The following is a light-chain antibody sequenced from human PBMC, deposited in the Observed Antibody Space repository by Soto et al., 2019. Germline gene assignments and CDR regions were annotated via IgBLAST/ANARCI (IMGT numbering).Light chain of an antibody. J-gene: IGLJ3*02. V-gene: IGLV1-40*01. Sequence: QSVLTQPPSVSGSPGQRVTISCTGSSSNIGAVFDVHWYQQLPGTAPKLLIYANTNRPSGVPDRFSGSKSGTSASLAITGLQAEDEADYYCQSHDNSLSAWVFGGGTKVTVL. CDR1: SSNIGAVFD. CDR2: ANT. CDR3: QSHDNSLSAWV.